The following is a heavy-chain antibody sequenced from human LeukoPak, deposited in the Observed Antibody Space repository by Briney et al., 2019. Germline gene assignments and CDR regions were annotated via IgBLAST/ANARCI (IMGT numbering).Heavy chain of an antibody. CDR3: ARGSYQLSLDY. CDR2: IYYSATT. CDR1: GGSISSSSYY. V-gene: IGHV4-61*05. J-gene: IGHJ4*02. D-gene: IGHD2-2*01. Sequence: PSETLSLTCTVSGGSISSSSYYWGWIRQPPGKGLEWIGYIYYSATTNYNPSLKSRVTISVDTSKSQFSLKLSSVTAADTAVYYCARGSYQLSLDYWGQGTLVTVSS.